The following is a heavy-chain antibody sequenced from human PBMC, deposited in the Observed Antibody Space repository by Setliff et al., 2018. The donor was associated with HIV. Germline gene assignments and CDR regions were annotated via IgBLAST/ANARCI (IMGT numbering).Heavy chain of an antibody. CDR3: ARLDCSSSSGFVDY. J-gene: IGHJ4*02. Sequence: PSETLSLTCTVSGDSINSGTYYWNWLRQPAGKGLEWIGRVYSSGNTYYNPSLKSRAAISLNTSKNQFSLKLSSVTAADTAVYYCARLDCSSSSGFVDYWGQGTLVTVSS. CDR1: GDSINSGTYY. CDR2: VYSSGNT. V-gene: IGHV4-61*02. D-gene: IGHD2-2*01.